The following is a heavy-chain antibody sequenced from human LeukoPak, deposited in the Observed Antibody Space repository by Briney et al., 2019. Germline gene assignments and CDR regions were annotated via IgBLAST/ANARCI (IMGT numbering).Heavy chain of an antibody. CDR1: GGSFSDYY. Sequence: PSETLSLTCAAFGGSFSDYYWNWIRQPQGKGLEWIGEINHSGRSNYNPSLKSRVTILVDTSKNQFSLKLSSVTAADTAVYYCARTRYYYNSRSYGAPYYFDYWGQGTLVTVSS. CDR2: INHSGRS. J-gene: IGHJ4*02. CDR3: ARTRYYYNSRSYGAPYYFDY. V-gene: IGHV4-34*01. D-gene: IGHD3-10*01.